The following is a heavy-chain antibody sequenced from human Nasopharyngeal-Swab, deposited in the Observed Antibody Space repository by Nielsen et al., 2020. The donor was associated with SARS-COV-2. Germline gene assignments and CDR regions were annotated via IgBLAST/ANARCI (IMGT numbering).Heavy chain of an antibody. Sequence: GESLKISCAASGFTFSTHVMSWVRQAPGKGLEWVASINADGGMDYADSVKGRFIISRDNFKSVLYLQMDDLRAGDTAVYFCAQVAIYGQRENYFDSWGQGSLVTVSA. D-gene: IGHD3-3*02. V-gene: IGHV3-23*01. CDR3: AQVAIYGQRENYFDS. J-gene: IGHJ4*02. CDR2: INADGGM. CDR1: GFTFSTHV.